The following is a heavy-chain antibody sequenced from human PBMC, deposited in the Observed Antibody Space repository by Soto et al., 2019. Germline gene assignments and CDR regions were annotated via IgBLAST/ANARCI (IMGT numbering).Heavy chain of an antibody. J-gene: IGHJ5*02. CDR3: ARGSLGEAQNWFDP. CDR1: GGSISSGGYY. Sequence: SETLSLTCTVSGGSISSGGYYWSWIRQHPGKGLEWIGYIYYSGSTYYNPSLKSRVTISVDTSKNQFSLKLSSVTAADTAVYYCARGSLGEAQNWFDPWGQGTLVTVSS. CDR2: IYYSGST. D-gene: IGHD3-10*01. V-gene: IGHV4-31*03.